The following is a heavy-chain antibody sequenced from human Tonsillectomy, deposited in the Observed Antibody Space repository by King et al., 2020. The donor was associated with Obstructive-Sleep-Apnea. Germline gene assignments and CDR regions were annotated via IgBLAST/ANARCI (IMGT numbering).Heavy chain of an antibody. CDR1: GGSISSSDW. J-gene: IGHJ6*02. Sequence: VQLQESGPGLVKPSGTLSLTCAVSGGSISSSDWWSWVRQHPGKGLEWIGEIYHSGSTNYNPSLKSRVTISIDKAKNQFSLKLSSVTAADTAVYYCARGHADYDCWSGTSYYYGLDVWGQGTTVTVSS. CDR2: IYHSGST. V-gene: IGHV4-4*02. D-gene: IGHD3-3*01. CDR3: ARGHADYDCWSGTSYYYGLDV.